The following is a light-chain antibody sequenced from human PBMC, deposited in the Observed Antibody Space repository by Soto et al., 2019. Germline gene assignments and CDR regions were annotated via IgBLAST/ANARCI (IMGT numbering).Light chain of an antibody. CDR3: QRYISAPFT. Sequence: DIQMTQSPSSLSASVGDRVTITCLATQGISNYLAWYQQKPGKVPKLLIYAASTLQSGVPSRFSGSGSGTDFTLTISSLQPEDVATYYCQRYISAPFTFGPGTNVHIK. CDR2: AAS. CDR1: QGISNY. V-gene: IGKV1-27*01. J-gene: IGKJ3*01.